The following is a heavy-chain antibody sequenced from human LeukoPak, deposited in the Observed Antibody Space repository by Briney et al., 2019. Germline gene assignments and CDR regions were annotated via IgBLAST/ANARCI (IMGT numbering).Heavy chain of an antibody. V-gene: IGHV3-9*01. CDR3: TKRPIGTKYHFDY. Sequence: GGSLRLSCAASGFTFDDYAMHWVRQAPGKGLEWVSGISWNSDRVDYADSVKGRFTISRDNAKNSLYLQLNSLRAEDTALYYCTKRPIGTKYHFDYWGQGTLVTVSS. CDR1: GFTFDDYA. D-gene: IGHD6-13*01. CDR2: ISWNSDRV. J-gene: IGHJ4*02.